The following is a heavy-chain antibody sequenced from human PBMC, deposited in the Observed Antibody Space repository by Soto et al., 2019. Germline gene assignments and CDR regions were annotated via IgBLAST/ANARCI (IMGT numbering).Heavy chain of an antibody. CDR1: GYTFTSYD. CDR2: MNPNIGNT. V-gene: IGHV1-8*01. Sequence: QVQLVQSGAEVKKPGASVKVSCKASGYTFTSYDINWVRQATGQGLEWMGWMNPNIGNTGYAQKFQGRVTXTXXTTIITAYMELRSLRSEDTAVYYCARTLYGDNVDYWGQGTLVTVSS. D-gene: IGHD4-17*01. J-gene: IGHJ4*02. CDR3: ARTLYGDNVDY.